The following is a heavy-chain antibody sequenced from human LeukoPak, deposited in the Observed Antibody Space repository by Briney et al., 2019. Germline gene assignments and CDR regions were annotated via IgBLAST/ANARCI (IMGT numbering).Heavy chain of an antibody. V-gene: IGHV3-48*03. Sequence: GGSLRLSCAASGFTSSSNGMHWVRQAPGKGLEWVSNISSSDTTIHYADSVKGRFTISRDNARNSLYLQMNSLRAEDTAVYYCARSRRDNYYYYYGMDVWGQGTTVTVSS. D-gene: IGHD5-24*01. CDR3: ARSRRDNYYYYYGMDV. CDR2: ISSSDTTI. CDR1: GFTSSSNG. J-gene: IGHJ6*02.